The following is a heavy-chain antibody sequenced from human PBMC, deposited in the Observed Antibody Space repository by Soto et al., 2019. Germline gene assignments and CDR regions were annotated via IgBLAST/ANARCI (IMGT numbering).Heavy chain of an antibody. J-gene: IGHJ3*02. CDR3: ASYGRVVPAAIDAFDI. CDR2: IIPIFGTA. CDR1: GGTFSSYA. Sequence: SVKVSCKASGGTFSSYAISWVRQAPGQGLEWMGGIIPIFGTANYAQKFQGRVTITADESTSTAYMELSSLRSEDTAVYYCASYGRVVPAAIDAFDIWGQGTMVTVSS. D-gene: IGHD2-2*01. V-gene: IGHV1-69*13.